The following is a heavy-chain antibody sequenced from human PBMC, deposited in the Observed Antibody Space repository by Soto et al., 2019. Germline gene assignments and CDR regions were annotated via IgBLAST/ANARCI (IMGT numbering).Heavy chain of an antibody. CDR1: GYTFTSYY. CDR3: ARGGGIVVVTAPYDR. CDR2: INPSGGYT. J-gene: IGHJ5*02. D-gene: IGHD2-21*02. V-gene: IGHV1-46*03. Sequence: QVQLVQSGAEVKKPGASVKVSCKASGYTFTSYYMNWVRQAPGQGLEWLGIINPSGGYTTYAQRCLGRVAMTSDRSTGTVHRELGSLTAEDAAVYYCARGGGIVVVTAPYDRWGQGPLVTVSS.